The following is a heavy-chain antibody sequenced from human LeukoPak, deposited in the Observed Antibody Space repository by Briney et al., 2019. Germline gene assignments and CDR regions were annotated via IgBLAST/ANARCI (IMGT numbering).Heavy chain of an antibody. Sequence: GGSLRPSCVASGFTFRRYWMTWVRQAPGKKPEWVANIKEDGSEKYYDDSVRGRFTISRDNAKNTLYLDMNSLRAEDTAVFYCATDQDHGYFRQWGQGTLVIVSS. J-gene: IGHJ1*01. CDR1: GFTFRRYW. CDR3: ATDQDHGYFRQ. CDR2: IKEDGSEK. D-gene: IGHD3-22*01. V-gene: IGHV3-7*01.